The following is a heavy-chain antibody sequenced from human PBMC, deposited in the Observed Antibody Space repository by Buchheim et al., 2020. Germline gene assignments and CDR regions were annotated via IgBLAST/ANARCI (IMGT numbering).Heavy chain of an antibody. CDR1: GYNFANLW. CDR3: ARPFCSDGNCPGYFDY. CDR2: IYPDDSDT. V-gene: IGHV5-51*03. J-gene: IGHJ4*01. D-gene: IGHD2-15*01. Sequence: EVQLVQSGAEVKKAGESLKISCKGSGYNFANLWIAWVRQVPGKGLEWMGIIYPDDSDTSYSPPFEGQVTISSDKSISTAYLQWGSLRASDSAIYYCARPFCSDGNCPGYFDYRGQGT.